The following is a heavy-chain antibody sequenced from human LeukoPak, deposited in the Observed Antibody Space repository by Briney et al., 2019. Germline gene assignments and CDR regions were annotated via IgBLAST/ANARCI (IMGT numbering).Heavy chain of an antibody. CDR2: IIPIFGTA. V-gene: IGHV1-69*13. CDR1: GGTFSSYA. J-gene: IGHJ3*02. Sequence: SVTVSCKASGGTFSSYAISWVRQAPGQGLKWMGGIIPIFGTANYAQKFQGRVTITADESTSTAYMELSSLRSEDTAVYYCAREDTMIVVGVLARAFDIWGQGTMVTVSS. D-gene: IGHD3-22*01. CDR3: AREDTMIVVGVLARAFDI.